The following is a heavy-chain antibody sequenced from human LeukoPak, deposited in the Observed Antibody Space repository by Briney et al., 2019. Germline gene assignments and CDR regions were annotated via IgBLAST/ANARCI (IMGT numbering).Heavy chain of an antibody. CDR2: INHSGST. Sequence: SETLSLTCAVYGGSFSGYYWSWIRQPPGKGLEWIGEINHSGSTNYNPFLKSRVTISVDTSKNQFSLKLSSVTAADTAVYYCARARGSVVGVVPAAYNDYWGQGTLVTVSS. CDR3: ARARGSVVGVVPAAYNDY. D-gene: IGHD2-2*01. V-gene: IGHV4-34*01. CDR1: GGSFSGYY. J-gene: IGHJ4*02.